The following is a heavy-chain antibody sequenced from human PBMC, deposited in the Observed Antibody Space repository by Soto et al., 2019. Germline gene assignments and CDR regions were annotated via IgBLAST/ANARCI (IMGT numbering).Heavy chain of an antibody. CDR1: GYTYSNYG. CDR3: VRDSDIWGEDWFDP. J-gene: IGHJ5*02. V-gene: IGHV1-18*01. D-gene: IGHD3-16*01. CDR2: ISDFEAGA. Sequence: QVQLVQSGTEVKKPGASVKVSCKASGYTYSNYGISWVRQAPGQGLEWMGWISDFEAGANYGQRFRGRVTLTIDTSTSTAYMELRRLTSDDTAVYYCVRDSDIWGEDWFDPWGQGTLVIVSS.